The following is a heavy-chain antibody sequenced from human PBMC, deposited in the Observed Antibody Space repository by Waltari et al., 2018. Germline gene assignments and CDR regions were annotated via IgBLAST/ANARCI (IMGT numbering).Heavy chain of an antibody. Sequence: QVQLQESGPGLVKPSQTLSLTCTVSGGSISSGSYYWRWIRQPAGKGLEWIGRIYTSGSTNYNPSLKSRVTISVDTSKNQFSLKLSSVTAADTAVYYCARGGMTTGWGDAFDIWGQGTMVTVSS. CDR3: ARGGMTTGWGDAFDI. D-gene: IGHD4-4*01. J-gene: IGHJ3*02. V-gene: IGHV4-61*02. CDR2: IYTSGST. CDR1: GGSISSGSYY.